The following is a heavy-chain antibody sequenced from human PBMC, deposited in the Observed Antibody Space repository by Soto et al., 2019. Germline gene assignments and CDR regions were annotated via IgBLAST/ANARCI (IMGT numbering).Heavy chain of an antibody. Sequence: GGSLRLSCAASGFTVSSNYMSWVRQAPGKGLEWVSVIYSGGSTYYADSVKGRFTISRDNSKNTLYLQMNSLRAEDTAVYYCARAWGELTPFDYWGQGTLVTVSS. CDR1: GFTVSSNY. CDR2: IYSGGST. J-gene: IGHJ4*02. V-gene: IGHV3-66*01. D-gene: IGHD1-26*01. CDR3: ARAWGELTPFDY.